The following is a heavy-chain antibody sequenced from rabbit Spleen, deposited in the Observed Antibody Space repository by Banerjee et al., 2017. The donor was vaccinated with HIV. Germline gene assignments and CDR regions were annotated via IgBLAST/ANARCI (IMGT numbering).Heavy chain of an antibody. CDR2: IYNGDGST. J-gene: IGHJ4*01. CDR1: GFDFSSDA. CDR3: ARDLVGVIGWNFNL. V-gene: IGHV1S47*01. D-gene: IGHD5-1*01. Sequence: EESGGDLVQPEGSLTLTCKVSGFDFSSDAMCWVRQAPGKGPEFIACIYNGDGSTYYASWVNGRFTVSKTSSTTVTLRMTSLTGADTATYLCARDLVGVIGWNFNLWGQGPLVTVS.